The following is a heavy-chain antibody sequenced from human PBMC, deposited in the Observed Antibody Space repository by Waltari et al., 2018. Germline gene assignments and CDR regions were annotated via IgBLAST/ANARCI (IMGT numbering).Heavy chain of an antibody. V-gene: IGHV4-31*03. CDR2: IYYSGSS. CDR3: ARYYRGSGNYLDAFDI. D-gene: IGHD3-22*01. Sequence: QVLLQESGPGLVKPSLTLSLACTVSGGDISSGDCYRSWLRQDQGKGQEWSGYIYYSGSSYYNPSLKSRVTRLVDTSKNQFSLKLSSMTAADTAVYYWARYYRGSGNYLDAFDIWGQGTMVTVSS. CDR1: GGDISSGDCY. J-gene: IGHJ3*02.